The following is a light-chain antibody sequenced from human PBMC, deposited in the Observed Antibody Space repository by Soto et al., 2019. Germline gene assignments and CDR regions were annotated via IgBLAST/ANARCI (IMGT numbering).Light chain of an antibody. CDR3: QSYDSSLSGVV. Sequence: QSVLTQPPSVSGAPGQRVTISCTGSSSNIGAGYDVHWYQQLPGTAPKLLIYGNSNRPSAVPDRFSGSKSGTSASLAITGLHAEDEADYYCQSYDSSLSGVVFGGGTKLTVL. CDR2: GNS. V-gene: IGLV1-40*01. CDR1: SSNIGAGYD. J-gene: IGLJ2*01.